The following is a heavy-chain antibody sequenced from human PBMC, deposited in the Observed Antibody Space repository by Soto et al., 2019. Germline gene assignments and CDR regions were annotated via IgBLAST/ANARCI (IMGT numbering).Heavy chain of an antibody. Sequence: QVQLQESGPGLVEPSQTLSLICTVSGASIISDGYYWTWIRQHPGKGLEWLGYIHYSGGATYSPSYNPSLKSRIAISVDTSKRLFSLKLTSVSAADTAVSYCARVPTYYQARIGYQPFHPWGQGTLVTVSS. CDR2: IHYSGGATYSP. J-gene: IGHJ5*02. D-gene: IGHD3-22*01. CDR3: ARVPTYYQARIGYQPFHP. V-gene: IGHV4-31*03. CDR1: GASIISDGYY.